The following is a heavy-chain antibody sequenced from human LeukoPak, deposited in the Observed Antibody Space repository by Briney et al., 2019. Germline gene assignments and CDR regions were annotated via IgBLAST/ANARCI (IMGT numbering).Heavy chain of an antibody. V-gene: IGHV4-59*01. Sequence: SETLSLTCTVSGGSIGNSYWSWIRQSPGKGLEWIGYIYKSGSTNYNLSLKSRVTIPMDRSKNQFSLELNYLADAYLAVYYWQRDLTAQNWFDLWGQGTLVTVSS. CDR3: QRDLTAQNWFDL. CDR2: IYKSGST. J-gene: IGHJ5*02. CDR1: GGSIGNSY.